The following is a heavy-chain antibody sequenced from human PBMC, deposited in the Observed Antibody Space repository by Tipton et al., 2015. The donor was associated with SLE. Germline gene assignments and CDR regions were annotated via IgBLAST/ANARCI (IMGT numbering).Heavy chain of an antibody. V-gene: IGHV4-34*01. CDR2: IHHSGST. CDR3: ARLRSSSWYYYYGMDV. Sequence: TLSLTCSVYGGSFSGYYWSWIRQPPGKGLEWIGEIHHSGSTDYNPSLKSRVTISADTSKNQFSLKLSSVTAADTAVYYCARLRSSSWYYYYGMDVWGQGTTVTVSS. CDR1: GGSFSGYY. J-gene: IGHJ6*02. D-gene: IGHD6-13*01.